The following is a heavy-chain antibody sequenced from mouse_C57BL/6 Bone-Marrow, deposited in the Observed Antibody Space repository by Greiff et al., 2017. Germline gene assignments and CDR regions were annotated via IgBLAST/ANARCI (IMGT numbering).Heavy chain of an antibody. Sequence: EVQGVESGGGLVQPGGSMKLSCVASGFTFSNYWMNWVRQSPEKGLEWVAQIRLKSDNYATHYAESVKGRFTISRDDSKSSVYLQMNNLRAEDTGIYYCTGTYYSNYGYLDYWGQGTTLTVSS. CDR3: TGTYYSNYGYLDY. J-gene: IGHJ2*01. CDR1: GFTFSNYW. CDR2: IRLKSDNYAT. D-gene: IGHD2-5*01. V-gene: IGHV6-3*01.